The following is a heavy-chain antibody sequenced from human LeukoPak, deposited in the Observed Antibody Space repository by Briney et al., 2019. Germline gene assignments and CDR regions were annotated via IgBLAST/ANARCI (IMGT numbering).Heavy chain of an antibody. V-gene: IGHV1-69*04. CDR3: ASPASSGYYYGGDY. Sequence: SVKVSCKASGGTFSSYAISWVRQAPGQGLEWVGRIIPILGIANYAQKFQGRVTITADKSTSTAYMELSSLRSEDTAVYYCASPASSGYYYGGDYWGQGTLVTVSS. J-gene: IGHJ4*02. CDR2: IIPILGIA. D-gene: IGHD3-22*01. CDR1: GGTFSSYA.